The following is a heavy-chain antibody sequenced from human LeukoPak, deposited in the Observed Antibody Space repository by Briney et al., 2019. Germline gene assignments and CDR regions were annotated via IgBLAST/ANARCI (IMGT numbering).Heavy chain of an antibody. J-gene: IGHJ4*02. CDR1: GGSISSSGYY. CDR2: IYYSGTT. V-gene: IGHV4-39*07. D-gene: IGHD2-15*01. CDR3: ARNFPGVGCSGGSCYDY. Sequence: SETLSLTCTVSGGSISSSGYYWGWGRQPPGRGLGWIGIIYYSGTTYYNPSLKSRVTIQIDTSKNQFSLKLTSVAAADTAGYFCARNFPGVGCSGGSCYDYWGQGTLVTVSS.